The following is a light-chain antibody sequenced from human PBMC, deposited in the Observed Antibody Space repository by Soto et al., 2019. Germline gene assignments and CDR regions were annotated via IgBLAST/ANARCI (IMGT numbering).Light chain of an antibody. V-gene: IGLV2-14*01. CDR1: SSDVGGYNY. CDR2: EIT. Sequence: QSALTQPASVSGSPGQSITISCTGTSSDVGGYNYVSRYQQHPGKAPRLMIYEITNRPSGVSNRFSGSKSGNTASLTISGLQAEDEADYYCNSYTSNSSYVFGTGTKVTVL. J-gene: IGLJ1*01. CDR3: NSYTSNSSYV.